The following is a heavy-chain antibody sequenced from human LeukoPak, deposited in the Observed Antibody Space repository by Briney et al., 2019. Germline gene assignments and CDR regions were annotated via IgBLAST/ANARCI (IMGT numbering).Heavy chain of an antibody. CDR1: GFTFSRYA. J-gene: IGHJ4*02. CDR2: ISYGGSNK. V-gene: IGHV3-30*04. Sequence: GGSLRLSCAASGFTFSRYAMHWVRQAPGKGLEWVAVISYGGSNKYYADSVKGRFTISRDNSKNTLFLQMNSLRAEDTAVYYCARGGIVVVPAAIGGLDYWGQETLVTVSS. D-gene: IGHD2-2*01. CDR3: ARGGIVVVPAAIGGLDY.